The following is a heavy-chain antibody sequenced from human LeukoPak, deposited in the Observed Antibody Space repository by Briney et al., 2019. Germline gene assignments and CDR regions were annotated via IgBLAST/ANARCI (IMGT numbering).Heavy chain of an antibody. V-gene: IGHV4-39*01. Sequence: SETLSLTCTVSGGSISSSSYYWGWIRQPPGKGLEWIGSIYYSGSTYYNPSLKSRVTISVDTSKNQFSLELSSLTAADTAVYSCASYSRSREFTDYWGQGTLVTVSS. CDR2: IYYSGST. CDR1: GGSISSSSYY. D-gene: IGHD6-13*01. J-gene: IGHJ4*02. CDR3: ASYSRSREFTDY.